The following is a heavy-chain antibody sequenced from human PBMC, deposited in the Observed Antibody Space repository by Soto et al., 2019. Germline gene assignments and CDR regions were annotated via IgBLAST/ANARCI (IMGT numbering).Heavy chain of an antibody. CDR2: IIPIFGTA. CDR1: GGTFSSYA. CDR3: ARDETRGSSSWYSSHYGMDG. J-gene: IGHJ6*02. V-gene: IGHV1-69*01. Sequence: QVQLVQSGAEVKKPGSSVKVSCKASGGTFSSYAISWVRQAPGQGLEWMGGIIPIFGTANYAQKFQGRVTITADESTSTAYMEVSRLRSEDTAVYYCARDETRGSSSWYSSHYGMDGWGRGTTVTVSS. D-gene: IGHD6-13*01.